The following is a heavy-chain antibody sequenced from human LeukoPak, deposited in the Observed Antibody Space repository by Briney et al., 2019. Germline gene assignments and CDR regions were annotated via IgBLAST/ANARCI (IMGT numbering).Heavy chain of an antibody. V-gene: IGHV3-23*01. CDR2: ISDNGDDT. CDR1: GFTFSSYS. CDR3: SEGYYCNYGAVDY. Sequence: GGSLRLSCAASGFTFSSYSMIWVRQAPGKGLDCVSSISDNGDDTYYADSVKGRFTISRDKSTHTLYLQMNSLRADDTAVYYCSEGYYCNYGAVDYWGQGTLVSASS. D-gene: IGHD4-11*01. J-gene: IGHJ4*02.